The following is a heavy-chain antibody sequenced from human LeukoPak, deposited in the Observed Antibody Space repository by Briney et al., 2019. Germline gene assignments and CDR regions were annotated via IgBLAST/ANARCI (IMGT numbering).Heavy chain of an antibody. CDR2: IYYSGST. D-gene: IGHD6-19*01. V-gene: IGHV4-59*01. CDR1: GGSISSYH. CDR3: ARVVAGRRFDP. Sequence: SETLSLTCTASGGSISSYHWSWLRQPPGKGLEWIGYIYYSGSTNYNPSLKSRVTISVDTSKNQFSLKVNSVTAADTAVYYCARVVAGRRFDPWGQGTLVTVSS. J-gene: IGHJ5*02.